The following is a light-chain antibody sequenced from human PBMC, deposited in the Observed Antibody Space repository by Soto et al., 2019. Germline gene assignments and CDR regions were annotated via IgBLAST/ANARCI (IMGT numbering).Light chain of an antibody. V-gene: IGLV4-69*02. CDR1: SGHSTYA. CDR3: QTWGAGIRV. Sequence: QLVLAQSPSASASLGASVNLTCTLSSGHSTYAIAWHQQHPEKGPRYSMKLDSDGSHSKGDGIPDRFSGSSSGAERYLTISSLQSEDEADYYCQTWGAGIRVFGGGTKLTVL. J-gene: IGLJ2*01. CDR2: LDSDGSH.